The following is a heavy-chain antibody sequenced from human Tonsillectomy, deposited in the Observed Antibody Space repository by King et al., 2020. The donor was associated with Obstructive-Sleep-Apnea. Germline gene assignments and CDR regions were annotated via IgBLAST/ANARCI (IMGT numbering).Heavy chain of an antibody. CDR3: TKDISMESSGYYDYGMDV. Sequence: VQLVESGGVVVQPGGSLTLSCAASGFTFDDYGMHWVRQAPGKGLEWVSLISWDGGQTYYGDSVKGRFTISRDNSKNSLFLQMNSLRVEDSALYYCTKDISMESSGYYDYGMDVWGQGTTVTVSS. J-gene: IGHJ6*02. CDR1: GFTFDDYG. D-gene: IGHD3-22*01. V-gene: IGHV3-43D*03. CDR2: ISWDGGQT.